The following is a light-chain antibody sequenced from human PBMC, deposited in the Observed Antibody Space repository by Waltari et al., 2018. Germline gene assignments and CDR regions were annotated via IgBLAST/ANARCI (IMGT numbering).Light chain of an antibody. CDR3: QQYNNWPPMYT. CDR2: GAS. V-gene: IGKV3D-15*01. CDR1: QSVSSN. Sequence: EIVMTQSPATLSVSPGERATLSCRASQSVSSNLAWYQQKPGQAPRLLIYGASTRATGIAARFSGSGSGTEFTLTISSLQSEDFAVDYCQQYNNWPPMYTFGQGTKLEIK. J-gene: IGKJ2*01.